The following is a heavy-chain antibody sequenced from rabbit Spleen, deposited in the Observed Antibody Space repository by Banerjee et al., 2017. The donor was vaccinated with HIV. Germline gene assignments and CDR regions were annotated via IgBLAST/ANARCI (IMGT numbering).Heavy chain of an antibody. D-gene: IGHD8-1*01. CDR1: GFDISKYG. CDR2: SYAGSSGST. CDR3: ARDGAVYGGGGYRALDL. V-gene: IGHV1S45*01. Sequence: QEQLKETGGGLVQPGGSLKLSCTVSGFDISKYGVTWVRQAPGKGLEWIACSYAGSSGSTYSAIWAKGRFTISKTSSTTVTLQMTSLTAADTATYFCARDGAVYGGGGYRALDLWGQGTLVTVS. J-gene: IGHJ4*01.